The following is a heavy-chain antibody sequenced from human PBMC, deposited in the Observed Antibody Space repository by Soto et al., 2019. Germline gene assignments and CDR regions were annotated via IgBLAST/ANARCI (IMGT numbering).Heavy chain of an antibody. CDR3: TTAPNIVATITTDY. V-gene: IGHV3-15*07. CDR1: GFTFSNAW. J-gene: IGHJ4*02. Sequence: SGGSLRLSCAASGFTFSNAWMNWVRQAPGKGLEWVGRIKSKTDGGTTDYAAPVKGRFTISRDDSKNTLYLQMNSLKTEDTAVYYCTTAPNIVATITTDYWGQGTLVTVSS. D-gene: IGHD5-12*01. CDR2: IKSKTDGGTT.